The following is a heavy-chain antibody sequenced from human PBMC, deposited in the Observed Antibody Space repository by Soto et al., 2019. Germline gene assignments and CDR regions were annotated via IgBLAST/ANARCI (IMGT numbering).Heavy chain of an antibody. CDR1: VGSISSSNW. V-gene: IGHV4-4*02. Sequence: PSETLSVSCAFSVGSISSSNWLSWFRQPPVKGLEWIGEIYHSGSTNYNPSLNSRVTISVDKSKNQFSLKLSSVTAADTAVYYCARAGYYYGSGSYYNYFDYWGQGTLVTVSS. D-gene: IGHD3-10*01. CDR3: ARAGYYYGSGSYYNYFDY. J-gene: IGHJ4*02. CDR2: IYHSGST.